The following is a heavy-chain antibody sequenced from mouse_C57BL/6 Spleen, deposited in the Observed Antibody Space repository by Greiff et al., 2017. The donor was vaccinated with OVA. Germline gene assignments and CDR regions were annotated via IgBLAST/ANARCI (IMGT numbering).Heavy chain of an antibody. J-gene: IGHJ4*01. V-gene: IGHV1-15*01. CDR2: IDPETGGT. D-gene: IGHD4-1*01. Sequence: QVQLKESGAELVRPGASVTLSCKASGYTFTDYEMHWVKQTPVHGLEWIGAIDPETGGTAYNQKFKGKAILTADKSSSTAYMELRSLTSEDSAVYYCTRKELGRMGVYAMDYWGQGTSVTVSS. CDR3: TRKELGRMGVYAMDY. CDR1: GYTFTDYE.